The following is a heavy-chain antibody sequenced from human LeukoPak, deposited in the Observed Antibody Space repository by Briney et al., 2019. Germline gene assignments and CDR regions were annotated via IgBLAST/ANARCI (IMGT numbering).Heavy chain of an antibody. D-gene: IGHD2-15*01. V-gene: IGHV3-30*02. CDR3: ARVLTPHAGRTPSSLDY. CDR1: GFTFSSYG. CDR2: TRYDGSNK. Sequence: PGASLRLSCAASGFTFSSYGMYWVRQAPGKGLEWVAFTRYDGSNKYYADSVKGRFTISRDNADNSLFLQINSLRAEDTAVYYCARVLTPHAGRTPSSLDYWGQGTLVTVSS. J-gene: IGHJ4*02.